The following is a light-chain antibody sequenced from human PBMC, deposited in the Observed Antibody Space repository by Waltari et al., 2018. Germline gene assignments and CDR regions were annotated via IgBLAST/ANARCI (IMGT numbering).Light chain of an antibody. CDR3: QQYFSTPYN. V-gene: IGKV4-1*01. CDR2: WAA. Sequence: DIVMTQSPDSLAVSLGERATINCKSSRSIFYSPNKNNYLAWYQHKPGQPPKLLIYWAATRQSGVPDRISGGGSGTEFTLTISSLQAEDVAVYYCQQYFSTPYNFGQGTKLEIK. CDR1: RSIFYSPNKNNY. J-gene: IGKJ2*01.